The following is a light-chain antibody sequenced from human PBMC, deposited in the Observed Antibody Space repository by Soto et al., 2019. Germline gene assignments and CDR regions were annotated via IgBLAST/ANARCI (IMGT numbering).Light chain of an antibody. Sequence: EMVMTQSPATLSVSPGEGATPFFRASQSVRSDLAWYQHKPGQAPRLLIYGASTRATGVPARFSGSGSGTEFTLTISSLQSEDFAVYYCQQYNNWPLFGGGTKVDIK. CDR3: QQYNNWPL. CDR2: GAS. CDR1: QSVRSD. V-gene: IGKV3-15*01. J-gene: IGKJ4*01.